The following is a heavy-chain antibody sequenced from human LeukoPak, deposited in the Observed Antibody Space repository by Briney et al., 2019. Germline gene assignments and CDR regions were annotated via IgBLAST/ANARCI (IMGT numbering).Heavy chain of an antibody. CDR2: ISSSSSYI. Sequence: GGSLRLSCAASGFTFSSCSMNWVRQAPGKGLEWVSSISSSSSYIYYADSVKGRFTISRDNAKNSLYLQMNSLRAEDTAVYYCARVSVATSFDYWGQGTLVTVSS. J-gene: IGHJ4*02. CDR3: ARVSVATSFDY. V-gene: IGHV3-21*01. D-gene: IGHD5-12*01. CDR1: GFTFSSCS.